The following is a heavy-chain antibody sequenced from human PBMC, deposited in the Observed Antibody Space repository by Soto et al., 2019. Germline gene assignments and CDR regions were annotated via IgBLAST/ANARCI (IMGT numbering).Heavy chain of an antibody. Sequence: GGSLRLSCAASGFTFSSYAMSLVRQAPGKGLEWVSVIYSGGSTYYADSVKGRFTISRDNSKNTLYLQMNSLRAEDTAVYYCARYYYDSSGRFDPWGQGTLVTVSS. J-gene: IGHJ5*02. V-gene: IGHV3-66*01. CDR3: ARYYYDSSGRFDP. D-gene: IGHD3-22*01. CDR1: GFTFSSYA. CDR2: IYSGGST.